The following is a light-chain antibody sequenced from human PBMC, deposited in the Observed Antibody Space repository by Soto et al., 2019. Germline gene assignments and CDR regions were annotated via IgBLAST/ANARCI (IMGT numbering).Light chain of an antibody. CDR2: GTS. Sequence: EIVMTQSPVTLSVSPGERAALSCRASQSVGSNFAWYQQRPGQAPRVLIYGTSTRATGVPSRFSGSGSGTDFTLTISSLQSEDFAVNYCQQYDNWQYTFGQGTRLEIK. V-gene: IGKV3-15*01. J-gene: IGKJ2*01. CDR3: QQYDNWQYT. CDR1: QSVGSN.